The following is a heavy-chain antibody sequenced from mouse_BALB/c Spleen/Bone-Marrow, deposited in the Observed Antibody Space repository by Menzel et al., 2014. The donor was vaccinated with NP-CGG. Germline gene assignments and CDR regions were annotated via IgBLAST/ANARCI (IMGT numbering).Heavy chain of an antibody. CDR1: GYTFTSYY. CDR2: INPSNGGT. V-gene: IGHV1S81*02. J-gene: IGHJ1*01. CDR3: TRDHYYYGSSYWYFDV. Sequence: QVQLQQPGAELVKPGASVKLSCKASGYTFTSYYMYWVKQRPGQGLEWIGGINPSNGGTNFNEKFKSKATLTVDKSSSTAYMQLNSLTSEDSAVYYCTRDHYYYGSSYWYFDVWGAGTTVTVSS. D-gene: IGHD1-1*01.